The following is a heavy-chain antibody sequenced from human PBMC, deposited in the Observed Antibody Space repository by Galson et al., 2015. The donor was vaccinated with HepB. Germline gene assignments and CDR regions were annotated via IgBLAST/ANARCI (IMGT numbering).Heavy chain of an antibody. CDR3: ARVTSFNVLLWFGELDD. CDR1: GFTFSSYA. CDR2: ISYDGSNK. Sequence: SLRLSCAASGFTFSSYAMHWVRQAPGKGLEWVAVISYDGSNKYYADSVKGRFTISRDNSKNTLYLQMNSLRAEDTAVYYCARVTSFNVLLWFGELDDWGQGTLVTVSS. V-gene: IGHV3-30*04. D-gene: IGHD3-10*01. J-gene: IGHJ4*02.